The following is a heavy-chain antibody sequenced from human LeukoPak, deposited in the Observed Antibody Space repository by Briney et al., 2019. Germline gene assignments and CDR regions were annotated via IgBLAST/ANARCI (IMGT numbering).Heavy chain of an antibody. Sequence: GGSLRLSCAASGFTFSSYSMNWVRQAPGKGLEWVASISSSSSYIYYADSVKGRFTISRDNAKNSLYLQMNSLRAEDTAVYYCARVEVRGIGYAFDIWGQGTMVTVSS. CDR1: GFTFSSYS. CDR3: ARVEVRGIGYAFDI. D-gene: IGHD3-10*01. V-gene: IGHV3-21*01. J-gene: IGHJ3*02. CDR2: ISSSSSYI.